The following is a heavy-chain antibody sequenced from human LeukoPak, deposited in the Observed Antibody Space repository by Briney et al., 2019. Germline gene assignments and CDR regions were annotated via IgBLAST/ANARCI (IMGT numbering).Heavy chain of an antibody. Sequence: PSETLSLTCTVSGGSISSYYWSWIRQPPGKGLEWIGYIYYGGSTNYNPSLKSRVTISVDTSKNQFSLKLSSVTAADTAVYYCAREREGPYGYLDYWDQGTLVTVSS. CDR3: AREREGPYGYLDY. V-gene: IGHV4-59*12. D-gene: IGHD4-17*01. CDR1: GGSISSYY. CDR2: IYYGGST. J-gene: IGHJ4*02.